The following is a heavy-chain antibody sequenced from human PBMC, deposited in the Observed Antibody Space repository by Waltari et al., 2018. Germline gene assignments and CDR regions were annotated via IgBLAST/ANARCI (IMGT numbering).Heavy chain of an antibody. CDR1: GYSISSGYY. V-gene: IGHV4-38-2*01. CDR2: IDHSGST. Sequence: QVQLQESGPGLVKPSETLSLTCAVSGYSISSGYYWGWIRQPPGTGLEWSGSIDHSGSTYYNPSLKSRVTISVATSKNQFSLKLSSVTAADTAVYYCARSTPVPADTRWFDPWGQGTLVTVSS. CDR3: ARSTPVPADTRWFDP. D-gene: IGHD2-2*01. J-gene: IGHJ5*02.